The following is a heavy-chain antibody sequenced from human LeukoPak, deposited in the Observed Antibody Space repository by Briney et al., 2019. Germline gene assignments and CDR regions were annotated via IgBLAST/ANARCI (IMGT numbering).Heavy chain of an antibody. V-gene: IGHV4-59*01. J-gene: IGHJ3*02. Sequence: PSETLSLTCTVSGGSISSYYWNWIRQPPGKGLEWIGYIYYSGSTNYNPSLKSRVTISVDTSKNQFSLKLSSVTAADTAVYYCARDLYYYGSGSSDAFDIWGQGTMVTVSS. D-gene: IGHD3-10*01. CDR1: GGSISSYY. CDR2: IYYSGST. CDR3: ARDLYYYGSGSSDAFDI.